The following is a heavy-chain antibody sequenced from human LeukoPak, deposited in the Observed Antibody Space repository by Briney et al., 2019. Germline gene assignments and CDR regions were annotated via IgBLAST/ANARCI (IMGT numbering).Heavy chain of an antibody. D-gene: IGHD2-15*01. Sequence: SGPTLLNPTQALTLTCTFSGFSLSTSGMCVSWIRQPPAKALEWLARIDWDDDKYYSTSLKTRLTISKDTSKNQVVLTMTNMDPVDTATYYCARISVGYCSGGSCYSSEDAFDIWGQGTMVTVSS. J-gene: IGHJ3*02. CDR1: GFSLSTSGMC. CDR2: IDWDDDK. CDR3: ARISVGYCSGGSCYSSEDAFDI. V-gene: IGHV2-70*11.